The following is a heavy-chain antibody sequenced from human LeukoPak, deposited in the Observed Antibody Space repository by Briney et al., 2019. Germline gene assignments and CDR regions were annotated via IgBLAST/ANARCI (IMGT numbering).Heavy chain of an antibody. V-gene: IGHV4-4*07. J-gene: IGHJ5*02. D-gene: IGHD3-10*01. Sequence: SETLSLTCTVSGGSISSYYWSWIRQPAGKGLEWIGSIYTSGSTNYNPSLKSRVTMSVDTSKNQFSLKLSSVTAADTAVYYCARDAYYYGHPVNWFDPWGQGTLVTVSS. CDR2: IYTSGST. CDR3: ARDAYYYGHPVNWFDP. CDR1: GGSISSYY.